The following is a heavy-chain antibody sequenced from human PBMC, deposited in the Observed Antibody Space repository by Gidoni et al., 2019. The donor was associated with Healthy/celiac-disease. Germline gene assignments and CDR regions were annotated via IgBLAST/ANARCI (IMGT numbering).Heavy chain of an antibody. CDR1: GFPFSSPA. D-gene: IGHD6-6*01. Sequence: EVQLLESGGGLVQPGGSLRLSCAASGFPFSSPAISWVRQAPGKGVEWVSAISGSGGSPYYADSVKGRFTISRDNSKNTLYLQMNSLRAEDPAVYYCAKASSSGQYYFDYWGLGTLVTVSS. V-gene: IGHV3-23*01. CDR3: AKASSSGQYYFDY. J-gene: IGHJ4*02. CDR2: ISGSGGSP.